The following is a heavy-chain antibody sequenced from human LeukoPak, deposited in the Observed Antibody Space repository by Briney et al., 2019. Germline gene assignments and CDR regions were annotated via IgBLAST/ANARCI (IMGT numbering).Heavy chain of an antibody. V-gene: IGHV3-66*01. J-gene: IGHJ2*01. D-gene: IGHD4/OR15-4a*01. CDR3: ARIQGAHWYFDL. CDR1: GFSFSDYY. CDR2: IYSGGST. Sequence: GGSLRLSCAASGFSFSDYYMTWLRQAPGKGLEWVSVIYSGGSTYYADSVKGRFTISRDNSKNTLYLQMNSLRAEDTAVYYSARIQGAHWYFDLWGRGTLVTVSS.